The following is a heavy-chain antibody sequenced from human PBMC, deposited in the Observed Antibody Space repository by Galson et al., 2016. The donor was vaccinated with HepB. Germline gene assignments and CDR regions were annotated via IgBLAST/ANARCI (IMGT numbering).Heavy chain of an antibody. CDR2: ISGRGVST. Sequence: SLRLSCAASGFTYTSYSMTWVRQAPGKGLEWVSGISGRGVSTYYADSVKGRFTISRDNSKNTLDLQMNSLGVDDTAVYYCAKGASGLGYYDFWGQGTLVTVSS. CDR1: GFTYTSYS. J-gene: IGHJ4*02. D-gene: IGHD5-12*01. CDR3: AKGASGLGYYDF. V-gene: IGHV3-23*01.